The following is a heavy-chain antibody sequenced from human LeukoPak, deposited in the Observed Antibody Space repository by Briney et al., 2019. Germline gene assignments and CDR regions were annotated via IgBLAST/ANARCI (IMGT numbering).Heavy chain of an antibody. Sequence: PGGSLRLSCAASGFTFTNNFMTWVRQAPGKGLEWVANIKTDGSQIYYVDSVKGRFTISRDNAKNSLYLQMNSLRAEDTAVYYCARDLNWETYWGQGTLVSVSS. CDR1: GFTFTNNF. J-gene: IGHJ4*02. CDR2: IKTDGSQI. D-gene: IGHD7-27*01. V-gene: IGHV3-7*01. CDR3: ARDLNWETY.